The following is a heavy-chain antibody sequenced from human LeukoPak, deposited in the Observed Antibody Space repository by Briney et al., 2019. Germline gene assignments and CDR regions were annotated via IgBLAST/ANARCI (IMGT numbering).Heavy chain of an antibody. D-gene: IGHD1-26*01. CDR2: IYSDGSSY. V-gene: IGHV3-74*03. Sequence: HSGGSLRLFCAASGFTFSSYWMHWVRQAPGKGLVWVSRIYSDGSSYTADSVKGRFTISRDNAKDTLYLQMNSLRVEDTAVYYCARGGGIYGLWDYWGQGTLVTVSS. CDR3: ARGGGIYGLWDY. CDR1: GFTFSSYW. J-gene: IGHJ4*02.